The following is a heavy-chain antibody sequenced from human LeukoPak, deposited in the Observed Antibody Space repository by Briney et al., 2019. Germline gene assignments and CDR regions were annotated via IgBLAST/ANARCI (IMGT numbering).Heavy chain of an antibody. V-gene: IGHV3-23*01. J-gene: IGHJ1*01. Sequence: PGGSLRLSCAASGFTYSNYAMTWVRQAPGKGLEWVSNISSGGHSTYYVGSVKGRFTISRDNSKNTLYLQMNSLRAEDTAVYYCAKGAGQWLVPSEYFQYWGQGTLVTVSS. CDR1: GFTYSNYA. D-gene: IGHD6-19*01. CDR3: AKGAGQWLVPSEYFQY. CDR2: ISSGGHST.